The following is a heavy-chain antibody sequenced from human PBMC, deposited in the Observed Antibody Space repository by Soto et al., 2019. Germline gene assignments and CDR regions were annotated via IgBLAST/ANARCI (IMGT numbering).Heavy chain of an antibody. V-gene: IGHV3-30-3*01. D-gene: IGHD2-2*01. CDR2: ISYDGSNK. J-gene: IGHJ5*02. CDR1: GLTSRSHA. CDR3: ARVKVVNWFDP. Sequence: GGPRRRSWAASGLTSRSHAMHWFRQAPGTGLEWVAVISYDGSNKYYADSVNGRFTISRDNSKNTLYLQMNNLRAEDTAVYYCARVKVVNWFDPWGQGTLVTVSS.